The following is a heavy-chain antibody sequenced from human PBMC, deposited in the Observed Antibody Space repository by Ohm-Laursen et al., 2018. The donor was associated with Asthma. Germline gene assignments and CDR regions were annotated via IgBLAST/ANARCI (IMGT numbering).Heavy chain of an antibody. D-gene: IGHD3-3*01. CDR1: GFSLSDYF. J-gene: IGHJ4*02. CDR2: LFPDGRRT. V-gene: IGHV3-74*01. CDR3: ARDVMEWYLPAFDF. Sequence: SLRLSCAASGFSLSDYFLHWVRQGPGEGLVWISHLFPDGRRTNYADSVKGRFTISRDDAQNTVYLQMNSLRPDDTAVYYCARDVMEWYLPAFDFWGQGTLVTVSS.